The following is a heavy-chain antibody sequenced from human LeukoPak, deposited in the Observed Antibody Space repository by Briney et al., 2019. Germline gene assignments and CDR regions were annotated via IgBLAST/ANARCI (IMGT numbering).Heavy chain of an antibody. V-gene: IGHV1-18*01. J-gene: IGHJ4*02. CDR1: GYTFTSYG. CDR2: ISPYNGHT. Sequence: ASVTVSCTASGYTFTSYGISWVRQAPGQGLEWMGWISPYNGHTNYAQKLQGRVTMTTDTSTGTGYMELRSLRSDDTAVYYCARGSYCDYWGQGTLVTVSS. CDR3: ARGSYCDY.